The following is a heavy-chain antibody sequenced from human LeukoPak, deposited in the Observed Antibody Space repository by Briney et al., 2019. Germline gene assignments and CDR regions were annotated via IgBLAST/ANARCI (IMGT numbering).Heavy chain of an antibody. D-gene: IGHD3-22*01. CDR2: IYYSGST. V-gene: IGHV4-59*01. CDR1: GGSISSYY. Sequence: SETLSLTCTVSGGSISSYYWSWIRQPPGKGLEWIGYIYYSGSTNYNPSLKSRVIISVDTSKNQFSLKLSSVTAADTAVYYCARRNRYYDSSGYYDAFDIWGQGTMVTVSS. CDR3: ARRNRYYDSSGYYDAFDI. J-gene: IGHJ3*02.